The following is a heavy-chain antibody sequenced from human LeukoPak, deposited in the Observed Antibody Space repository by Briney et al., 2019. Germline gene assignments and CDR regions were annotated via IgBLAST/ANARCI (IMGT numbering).Heavy chain of an antibody. CDR2: IIPIFGTA. Sequence: GASVKVSCKASGYTFISYYMHWVRQAPGQGLEWMGGIIPIFGTANYAQKFQGRVTITADESTSTAYMELSSLRSEDTAVYYCASPHDGSSWYYAFDIWGQGTMVTVSS. J-gene: IGHJ3*02. CDR3: ASPHDGSSWYYAFDI. CDR1: GYTFISYY. V-gene: IGHV1-69*13. D-gene: IGHD6-13*01.